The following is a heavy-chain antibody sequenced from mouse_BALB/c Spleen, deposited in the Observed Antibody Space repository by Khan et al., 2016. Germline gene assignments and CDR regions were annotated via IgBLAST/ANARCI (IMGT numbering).Heavy chain of an antibody. Sequence: EVELVESGGGLVQPGGSLRLSCATSGFTFTDYYMSWVRQPPGKALEWLGFIRNKANGYTTEYSASVKGRFTISRDTSQSILYLQMNTLRAEDSATDYCARDYYDGYVDYWGQGTTLTVSS. J-gene: IGHJ2*01. V-gene: IGHV7-3*02. CDR2: IRNKANGYTT. CDR1: GFTFTDYY. CDR3: ARDYYDGYVDY. D-gene: IGHD1-1*01.